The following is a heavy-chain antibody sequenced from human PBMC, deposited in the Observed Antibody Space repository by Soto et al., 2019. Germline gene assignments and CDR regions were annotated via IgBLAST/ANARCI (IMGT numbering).Heavy chain of an antibody. Sequence: SVKVSCKVSGSRFSNYVISWVRQAPGHGLEWLGRIIPIFNSTKYAQSFQGRVTVTADKSTSTASLELSSLRSDDTAVYYCAREGRGKKAGYNGLVSLGYWGQGTLVTVSS. CDR3: AREGRGKKAGYNGLVSLGY. CDR2: IIPIFNST. V-gene: IGHV1-69*06. D-gene: IGHD2-2*02. CDR1: GSRFSNYV. J-gene: IGHJ4*02.